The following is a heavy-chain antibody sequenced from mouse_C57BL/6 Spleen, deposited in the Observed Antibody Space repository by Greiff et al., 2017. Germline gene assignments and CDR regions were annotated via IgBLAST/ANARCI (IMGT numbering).Heavy chain of an antibody. CDR1: GFTFSSYA. V-gene: IGHV5-9-1*02. D-gene: IGHD1-1*01. Sequence: EVQLQESGEGLVKPGGSLKLSCAASGFTFSSYAMSWVRQTPEKRLEWVAYISSGGDYIYYADTVKGRFTISRDNARNTLYLQMSSLKSEDTAMYYCTRDGDWGVVARYWYFDVWGTGTTVTVSS. CDR3: TRDGDWGVVARYWYFDV. CDR2: ISSGGDYI. J-gene: IGHJ1*03.